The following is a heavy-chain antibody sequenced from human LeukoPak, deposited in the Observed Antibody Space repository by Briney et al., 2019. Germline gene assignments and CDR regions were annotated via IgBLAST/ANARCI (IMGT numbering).Heavy chain of an antibody. CDR3: ARGYGDYDYFDY. V-gene: IGHV3-53*01. CDR2: IYSGGST. D-gene: IGHD4-17*01. CDR1: GFTVSSNY. Sequence: GGSLRLSCAASGFTVSSNYMSWVRQAPGKGLEWASVIYSGGSTYYADSVKGRFTISRDNSKNTLYLQMNSLRAEDTAVYYCARGYGDYDYFDYWGQGTLVTVSS. J-gene: IGHJ4*02.